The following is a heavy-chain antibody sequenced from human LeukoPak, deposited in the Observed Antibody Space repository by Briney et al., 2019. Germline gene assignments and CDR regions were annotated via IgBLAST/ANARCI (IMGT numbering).Heavy chain of an antibody. J-gene: IGHJ4*02. Sequence: PGGSLRLSCAASGFTFSSYEMNWVRQAPGKGLEWLSRINSDGSGTNYADSVKGRITISRDNGKNTLYLQMNSLRAEDTAVYYCARVPLATAGQGIDYWGQGTLVTVSS. CDR1: GFTFSSYE. V-gene: IGHV3-74*01. D-gene: IGHD6-13*01. CDR2: INSDGSGT. CDR3: ARVPLATAGQGIDY.